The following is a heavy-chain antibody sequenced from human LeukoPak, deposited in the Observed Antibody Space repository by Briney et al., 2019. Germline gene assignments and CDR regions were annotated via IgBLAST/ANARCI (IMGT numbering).Heavy chain of an antibody. J-gene: IGHJ6*02. CDR2: IYYSGST. CDR3: ARVSIAAAGDYYYYGMDV. CDR1: GGSISGTNW. V-gene: IGHV4-4*02. D-gene: IGHD6-13*01. Sequence: SGTLSLTCGVSGGSISGTNWWSWVRQPPGQGLEWIGYIYYSGSTNYNPSLKSRVTISVDTPKNQFSLKLSSVTAADTAVYYCARVSIAAAGDYYYYGMDVWGQGTTVTVSS.